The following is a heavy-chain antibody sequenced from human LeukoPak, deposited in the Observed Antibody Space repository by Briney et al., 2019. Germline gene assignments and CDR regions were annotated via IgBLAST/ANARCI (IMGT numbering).Heavy chain of an antibody. Sequence: GGSLRLSCAASGFTFDDYAMHWVRQAPGKGLEWVSGISWNSGSIGYADSVKGRFTISRDNAKNSLYLQMNSLRAEDTALYYCAKATSHGGWPNYFDYWGQGTLVTVSS. J-gene: IGHJ4*02. D-gene: IGHD6-19*01. CDR1: GFTFDDYA. CDR2: ISWNSGSI. CDR3: AKATSHGGWPNYFDY. V-gene: IGHV3-9*01.